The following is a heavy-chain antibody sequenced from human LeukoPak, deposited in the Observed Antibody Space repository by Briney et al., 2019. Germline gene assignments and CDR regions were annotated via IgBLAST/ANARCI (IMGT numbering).Heavy chain of an antibody. CDR3: AKADSSSYAFDI. CDR2: ISYDGSNK. J-gene: IGHJ3*02. V-gene: IGHV3-30*18. Sequence: PGRSLRLSCAASGFTFSSYGMHWVRQAPGKGLEWVAVISYDGSNKYYADSVKGRFTISRDNSKRSLYLQMNSLRSEDTALYYCAKADSSSYAFDIWGQGTMVTVSS. CDR1: GFTFSSYG. D-gene: IGHD6-13*01.